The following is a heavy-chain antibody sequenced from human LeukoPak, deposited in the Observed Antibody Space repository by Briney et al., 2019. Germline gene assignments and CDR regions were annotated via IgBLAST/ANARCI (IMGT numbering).Heavy chain of an antibody. CDR3: ARDSGSYPLVYNWFDP. D-gene: IGHD1-26*01. J-gene: IGHJ5*02. Sequence: GASVKVSCKASGYTFTSYDINWVRQATGQGLEWMGWMNPNSGNTGYAQKFQGRVTITRNTSISTAYMELSSLRSEDTAVYYCARDSGSYPLVYNWFDPWGQGTLVTVSS. V-gene: IGHV1-8*03. CDR2: MNPNSGNT. CDR1: GYTFTSYD.